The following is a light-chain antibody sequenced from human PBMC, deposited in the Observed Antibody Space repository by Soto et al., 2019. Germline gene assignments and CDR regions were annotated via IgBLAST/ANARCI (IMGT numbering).Light chain of an antibody. CDR1: SSNIGNNY. V-gene: IGLV1-51*01. CDR3: GTWDSSLSAG. Sequence: QSVLTQPPSVSAAPGQTVTISCSGSSSNIGNNYVSWYQQLPGTAPKLLIYDNNKRSSGIPDRFSGSKSGTSATLGITGLQTGDEADYYCGTWDSSLSAGFGGGTQLTVL. CDR2: DNN. J-gene: IGLJ7*01.